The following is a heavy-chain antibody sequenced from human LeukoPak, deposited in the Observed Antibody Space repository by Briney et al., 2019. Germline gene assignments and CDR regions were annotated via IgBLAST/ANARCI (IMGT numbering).Heavy chain of an antibody. J-gene: IGHJ4*02. CDR1: GFTFSSYW. CDR3: AKFGGSGSPFDY. CDR2: INSDGSST. D-gene: IGHD3-10*01. V-gene: IGHV3-74*01. Sequence: GGSLRLSCEASGFTFSSYWMHWVRQAPGKGLVWVSRINSDGSSTTYADSVKGRFTISRDNAKNTLYLQMNSLRAEDTAAYYCAKFGGSGSPFDYWGQGTLVTVSS.